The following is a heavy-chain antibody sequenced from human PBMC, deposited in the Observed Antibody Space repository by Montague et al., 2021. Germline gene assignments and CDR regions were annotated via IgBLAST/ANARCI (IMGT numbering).Heavy chain of an antibody. CDR2: ISHDGSNK. CDR3: ARWRVYYDSSGYAA. V-gene: IGHV3-30-3*01. J-gene: IGHJ5*02. Sequence: SLRLSCAASGFIFSTFPMHWVRQAPGKGLEWVALISHDGSNKYYADSVRGRFTVSRDNSKNTLYLQTSSLRADDTAVYYCARWRVYYDSSGYAAWGRGTLVTASS. D-gene: IGHD3-22*01. CDR1: GFIFSTFP.